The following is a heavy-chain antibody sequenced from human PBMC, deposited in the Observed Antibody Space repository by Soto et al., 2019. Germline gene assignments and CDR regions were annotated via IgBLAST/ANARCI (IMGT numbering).Heavy chain of an antibody. CDR2: IYYSGTH. CDR3: ARVQMATMYFDY. D-gene: IGHD5-12*01. CDR1: GGSISSYY. J-gene: IGHJ4*02. V-gene: IGHV4-59*01. Sequence: SETLSLTCNVSGGSISSYYWSWVRQPPGKGLEWIGYIYYSGTHNYNPSLESRLTISVDTSKNQFSLRLSSVTAADTAVDYCARVQMATMYFDYWGQGTLVTVSS.